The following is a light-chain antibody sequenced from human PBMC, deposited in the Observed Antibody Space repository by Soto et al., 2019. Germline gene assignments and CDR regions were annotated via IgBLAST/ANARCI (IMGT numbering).Light chain of an antibody. CDR2: GAS. V-gene: IGKV3-20*01. CDR1: QSVSSSY. Sequence: EIVLTQSPGTLSLSPGERATLSCRASQSVSSSYFAWYQQKPGQAPTLLIYGASSRATGIPDRFSGSGSGTEFVLTICSRQSEDFAVYYWYLDTDWPSITFGQGTRLEI. J-gene: IGKJ5*01. CDR3: YLDTDWPSIT.